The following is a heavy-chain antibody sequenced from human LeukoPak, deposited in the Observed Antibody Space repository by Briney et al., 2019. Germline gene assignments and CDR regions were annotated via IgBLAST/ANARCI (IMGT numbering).Heavy chain of an antibody. Sequence: SAKVSCKASGGTFSSYAISWVRQAPGQGLEWMGGIIPIFGTANYAQKFQGRVTITTDESTSTAYMELSSLRSEDTAVYYCASLELDTASGRYWGQGTLVTVSS. CDR1: GGTFSSYA. D-gene: IGHD5-18*01. CDR2: IIPIFGTA. J-gene: IGHJ4*02. CDR3: ASLELDTASGRY. V-gene: IGHV1-69*05.